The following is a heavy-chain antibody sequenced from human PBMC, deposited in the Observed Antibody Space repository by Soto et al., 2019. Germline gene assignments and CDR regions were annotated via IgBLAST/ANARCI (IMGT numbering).Heavy chain of an antibody. J-gene: IGHJ2*01. V-gene: IGHV4-34*01. CDR2: INHSGST. Sequence: QVQLQQWGAGLLKPSETLSLTCAVYGGSFSGYYWSWIRQPPGKGLEWIGEINHSGSTNYNPSLKSRVTLSVDTSKNQFSLKLRSVPAADTAVYYCARGATTYYDFWSGYYHWYFDLWGRGTLVTVSS. CDR3: ARGATTYYDFWSGYYHWYFDL. D-gene: IGHD3-3*01. CDR1: GGSFSGYY.